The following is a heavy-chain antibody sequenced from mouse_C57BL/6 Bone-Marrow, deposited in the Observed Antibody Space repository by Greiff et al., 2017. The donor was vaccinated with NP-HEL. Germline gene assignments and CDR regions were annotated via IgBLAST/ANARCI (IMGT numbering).Heavy chain of an antibody. CDR3: ARSGVITTVVRYFDV. D-gene: IGHD1-1*01. CDR1: GYTFTSYW. J-gene: IGHJ1*03. Sequence: QVQLQQPGAELVKPGASVKLSCKASGYTFTSYWMHWVKQRPGQGLEWIGMIHPNSGSTNYNEKFKSKATLTVDKSSSTAYMQLSSLTSEDSAVYDCARSGVITTVVRYFDVWGTGTTVTVSS. V-gene: IGHV1-64*01. CDR2: IHPNSGST.